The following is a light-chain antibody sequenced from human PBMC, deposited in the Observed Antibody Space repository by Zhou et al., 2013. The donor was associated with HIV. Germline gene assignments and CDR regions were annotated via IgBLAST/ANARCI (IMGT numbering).Light chain of an antibody. V-gene: IGKV1-8*01. CDR2: AAS. CDR1: QGVSSY. J-gene: IGKJ2*01. Sequence: AIRMTQSPSSFSASTGDRVTITCRASQGVSSYLAWYRQKPGKVPELLIYAASTLQTGVPSRFSGTGSGTEFTLTISCLQSEDSATYYCLQHYGYPYTFGQGTKLEL. CDR3: LQHYGYPYT.